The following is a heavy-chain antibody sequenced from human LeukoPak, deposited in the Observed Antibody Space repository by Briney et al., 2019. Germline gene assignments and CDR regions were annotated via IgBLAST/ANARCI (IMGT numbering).Heavy chain of an antibody. CDR1: GGSFSGYY. V-gene: IGHV4-30-4*08. Sequence: SETLSLTCAVYGGSFSGYYWSWIRQPPGKGLEWIGYIYYSGSTYYNPSLKSRVTISVDTSKNQFSLKLSSVTAADTAVYYCARGGYSNYQFDYWGQGTLVTVSS. CDR2: IYYSGST. CDR3: ARGGYSNYQFDY. D-gene: IGHD4-11*01. J-gene: IGHJ4*02.